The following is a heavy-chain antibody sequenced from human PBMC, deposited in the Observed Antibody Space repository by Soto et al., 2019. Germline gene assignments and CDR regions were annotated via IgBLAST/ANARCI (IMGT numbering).Heavy chain of an antibody. Sequence: PSETLSITCTVSGGSISSGGYYWTWIRQHPGKGLEWIGYIYYSGSTYYNPSLKSRVTISVDTSKNQFSLKLSSVTAADTAVYYSASDKYYYGSGKDGMDVWGQGTTVTVSS. CDR1: GGSISSGGYY. D-gene: IGHD3-10*01. J-gene: IGHJ6*02. V-gene: IGHV4-31*03. CDR2: IYYSGST. CDR3: ASDKYYYGSGKDGMDV.